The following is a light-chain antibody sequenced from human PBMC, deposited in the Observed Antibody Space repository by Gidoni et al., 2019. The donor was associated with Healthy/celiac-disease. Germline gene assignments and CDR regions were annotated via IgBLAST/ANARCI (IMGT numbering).Light chain of an antibody. Sequence: DIQLIQSPTFLSASVGDRVTITCRASQGISSYLAWYQQKPGKAPKLLIYAASYQQSGVPSRFSGSGSGTEFTLTISSLQPEDFATYYCQQLNSYPITFGQGTRLEIK. J-gene: IGKJ5*01. CDR2: AAS. V-gene: IGKV1-9*01. CDR3: QQLNSYPIT. CDR1: QGISSY.